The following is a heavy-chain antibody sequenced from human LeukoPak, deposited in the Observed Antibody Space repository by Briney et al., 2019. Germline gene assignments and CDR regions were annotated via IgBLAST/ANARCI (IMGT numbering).Heavy chain of an antibody. V-gene: IGHV1-8*01. CDR2: MSPNSGNT. CDR1: GYTFTSYD. J-gene: IGHJ4*02. Sequence: VASVKVSCKAPGYTFTSYDINWVRQAPGQGLEWMGWMSPNSGNTDYAQKFQGRVTMTRNTSISTAYMELSSLRSEDTAVYYCARGVGDLGDYWGQGTLVTVSS. CDR3: ARGVGDLGDY. D-gene: IGHD3-16*01.